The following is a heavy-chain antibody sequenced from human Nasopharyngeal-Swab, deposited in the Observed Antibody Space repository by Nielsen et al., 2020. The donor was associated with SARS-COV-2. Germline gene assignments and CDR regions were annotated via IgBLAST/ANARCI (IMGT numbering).Heavy chain of an antibody. V-gene: IGHV5-51*01. J-gene: IGHJ6*02. D-gene: IGHD3-16*01. CDR2: IYPGDSDT. CDR3: ARIGEGVYYYYRMDF. CDR1: GYSFTSNR. Sequence: GEALKNFRKGSGYSFTSNRNGRGRKTPGKGLEWMGIIYPGDSDTRYSPSFQAQVTISAAKSISTAYLQWSSLKASDTAMYYCARIGEGVYYYYRMDFWGQGTTVTVSS.